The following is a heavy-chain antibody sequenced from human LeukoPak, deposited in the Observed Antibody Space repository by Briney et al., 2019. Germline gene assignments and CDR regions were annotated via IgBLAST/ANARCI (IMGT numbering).Heavy chain of an antibody. V-gene: IGHV5-51*01. Sequence: GESLKISCKGSGYSFTSYWIAWVRQMPGKGLEWMGIVYPGDSDTRYSPSFQGQVTISADKSINTAYLQWNSLKASDTAIYYCARPLIAAAGRDGFHIWGQGTMVTVSS. D-gene: IGHD6-13*01. CDR3: ARPLIAAAGRDGFHI. J-gene: IGHJ3*02. CDR2: VYPGDSDT. CDR1: GYSFTSYW.